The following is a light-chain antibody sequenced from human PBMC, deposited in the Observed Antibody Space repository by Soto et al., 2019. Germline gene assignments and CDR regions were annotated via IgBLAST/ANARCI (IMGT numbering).Light chain of an antibody. V-gene: IGLV2-14*01. Sequence: QSALTHPASVSGSPGQSITISCTGTSSDVGGYNYVSWYQQHPGKAPKLMIYEVNYRPSGVSNRFSGSKSGDTASLTISGLQPEGEADYYCSSYTSISLYVFGTGTKV. CDR1: SSDVGGYNY. J-gene: IGLJ1*01. CDR3: SSYTSISLYV. CDR2: EVN.